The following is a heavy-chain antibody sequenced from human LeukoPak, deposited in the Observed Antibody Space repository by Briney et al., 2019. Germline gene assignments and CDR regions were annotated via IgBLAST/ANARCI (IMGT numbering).Heavy chain of an antibody. Sequence: PGGSLRLSCAASGFTVSSDYMSWVHQAPGKGLEWVSVIYSGGSTYYADSVKGRFTISRDKSKNTVYLQMNSLRFEDTAMYYCARNWFDPWGQGTLVTVCS. CDR3: ARNWFDP. J-gene: IGHJ5*02. CDR2: IYSGGST. CDR1: GFTVSSDY. V-gene: IGHV3-53*05.